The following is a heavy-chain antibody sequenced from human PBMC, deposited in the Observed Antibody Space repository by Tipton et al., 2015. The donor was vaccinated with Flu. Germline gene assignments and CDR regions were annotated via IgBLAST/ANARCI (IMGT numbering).Heavy chain of an antibody. CDR1: GGSFSGTY. Sequence: TLSLTCAVSGGSFSGTYGGWVRQPPGTGLEWIGEIHPSGIINYNPSLESRVTLSLDMSKNQFSMKLSSVTAADTAIYYCTSGHDQYKIHHWGQGTLVTVSS. CDR2: IHPSGII. V-gene: IGHV4-34*01. D-gene: IGHD1-1*01. J-gene: IGHJ1*01. CDR3: TSGHDQYKIHH.